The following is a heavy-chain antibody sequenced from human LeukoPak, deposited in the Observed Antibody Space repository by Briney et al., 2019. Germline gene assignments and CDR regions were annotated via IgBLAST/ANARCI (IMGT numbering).Heavy chain of an antibody. Sequence: GGSLRLSCVASGGFAFSSFVLSWVRQAPGKGLEWVSVISTSGDATYYADSVKGRFTISRDNSKNTLYLQMNSLRAEDTAVYYCAITRGNTVAYSWFDSWGQGTLVTVSS. CDR3: AITRGNTVAYSWFDS. D-gene: IGHD4-11*01. CDR2: ISTSGDAT. CDR1: GGFAFSSFV. J-gene: IGHJ5*01. V-gene: IGHV3-23*01.